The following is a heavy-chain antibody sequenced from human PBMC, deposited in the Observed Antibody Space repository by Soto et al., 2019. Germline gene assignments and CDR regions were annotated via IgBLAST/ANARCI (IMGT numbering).Heavy chain of an antibody. CDR3: VRSAQYFDGTGFHAFDI. CDR2: ISYDGNNK. J-gene: IGHJ3*02. CDR1: GFTFSSYA. Sequence: GGSLRLSCAASGFTFSSYAMHWVRQAPGKGLEWVAVISYDGNNKYCADSVKGRFTISRDNSKNTLYLEMNSLTVEDTAVYYCVRSAQYFDGTGFHAFDIWGQGTRVTVSS. V-gene: IGHV3-30-3*01. D-gene: IGHD3-22*01.